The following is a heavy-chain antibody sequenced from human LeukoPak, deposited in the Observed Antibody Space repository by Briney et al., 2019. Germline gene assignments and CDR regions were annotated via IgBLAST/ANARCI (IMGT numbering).Heavy chain of an antibody. CDR3: ARGMIPLDIVVVPASYYFDY. Sequence: PGKSLRLSCAASGFTFSSYAMRWVRQAPGKGLEWVAVISYDGSNKYYADSVKGRFTISRDNSKNTLYLQMNSLRAEDTAVYYCARGMIPLDIVVVPASYYFDYWGQGTLVTVSS. D-gene: IGHD2-2*01. CDR1: GFTFSSYA. J-gene: IGHJ4*02. CDR2: ISYDGSNK. V-gene: IGHV3-30-3*01.